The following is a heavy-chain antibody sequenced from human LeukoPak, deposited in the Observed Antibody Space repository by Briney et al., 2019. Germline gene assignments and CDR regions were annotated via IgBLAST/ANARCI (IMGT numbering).Heavy chain of an antibody. CDR2: INHSGST. J-gene: IGHJ3*02. CDR1: GGSFSGYY. V-gene: IGHV4-34*01. D-gene: IGHD4-23*01. CDR3: AAYGGNDRDAFDI. Sequence: SETLSLTCAVYGGSFSGYYWSWIRQPPGKGLEWIGEINHSGSTNYNPSLKSRVTISVDTSKNQFSLKLSSVTAADTAVYYCAAYGGNDRDAFDIWGQGTMVTVSS.